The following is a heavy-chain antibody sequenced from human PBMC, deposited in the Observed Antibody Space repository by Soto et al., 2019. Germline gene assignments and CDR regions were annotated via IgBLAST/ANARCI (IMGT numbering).Heavy chain of an antibody. Sequence: SVKVSCKASGGTFSSYAISWVRQAPGQGLEWMGGIIPIFGTANYAQKFQGRVTITADESTSTAYMELSSLRSEDTAVYYCARGVGHYYDSSGYSEIDYWGQGTLVTVSS. J-gene: IGHJ4*02. CDR1: GGTFSSYA. CDR3: ARGVGHYYDSSGYSEIDY. D-gene: IGHD3-22*01. CDR2: IIPIFGTA. V-gene: IGHV1-69*13.